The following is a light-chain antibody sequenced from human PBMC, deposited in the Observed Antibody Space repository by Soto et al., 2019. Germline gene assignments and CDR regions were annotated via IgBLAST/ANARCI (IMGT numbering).Light chain of an antibody. CDR1: ESVGSN. Sequence: EIAMTQSPATLSVSPGERATVSCRASESVGSNLAWYQQRPGQAPRLLIYDAMTRAAGIPARFSGSGSGTEFTLTGSSLQSEDFAAYSCQQYNNWPLTFGGGTKV. CDR2: DAM. CDR3: QQYNNWPLT. V-gene: IGKV3-15*01. J-gene: IGKJ4*01.